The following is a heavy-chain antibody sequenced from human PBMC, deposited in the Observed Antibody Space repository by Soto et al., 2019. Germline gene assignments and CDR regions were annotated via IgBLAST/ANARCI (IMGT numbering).Heavy chain of an antibody. V-gene: IGHV4-31*03. CDR2: ICYSGST. D-gene: IGHD2-15*01. J-gene: IGHJ4*02. CDR3: ARGGCSGGSCLIDY. Sequence: QVQLQESGPGLVKPSQTLSLTCTVSGGSISSGGYYWSWIRQHPGKGLEWIGYICYSGSTYYNPSLKSRVTRSVDTSNNQCSLKLSSVTAADTAVYYCARGGCSGGSCLIDYWGQGTLVTVSS. CDR1: GGSISSGGYY.